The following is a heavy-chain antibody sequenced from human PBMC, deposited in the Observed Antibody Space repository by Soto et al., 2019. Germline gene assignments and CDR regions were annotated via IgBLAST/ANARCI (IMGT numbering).Heavy chain of an antibody. CDR1: GFSIRDYW. Sequence: LRLSCEASGFSIRDYWMHWVRQAPGEGLVWVSCINGDASSTTYADSVKGRFTISRDDAKNTVYLQMTSLRAEDTAVYFCARDRSYAMEVWGQGTRVTVSS. CDR2: INGDASST. J-gene: IGHJ6*02. CDR3: ARDRSYAMEV. V-gene: IGHV3-74*01.